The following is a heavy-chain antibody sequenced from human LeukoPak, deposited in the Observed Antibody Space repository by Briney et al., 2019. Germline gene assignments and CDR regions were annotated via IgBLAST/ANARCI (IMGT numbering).Heavy chain of an antibody. V-gene: IGHV4-59*01. J-gene: IGHJ4*02. CDR2: IYYSGST. CDR1: GGSISSYY. CDR3: ARSDMVRGVIRIDY. D-gene: IGHD3-10*01. Sequence: PSETLSLTCTVSGGSISSYYWSWIRQPPGKGLECIGYIYYSGSTNYNPSLKSRVTISVDTSKNQFSLKLSSVTAADTAVYYCARSDMVRGVIRIDYWGQGTLVTVSS.